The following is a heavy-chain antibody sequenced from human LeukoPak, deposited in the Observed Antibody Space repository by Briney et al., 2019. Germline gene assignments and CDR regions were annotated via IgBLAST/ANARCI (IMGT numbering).Heavy chain of an antibody. V-gene: IGHV1-2*02. CDR1: GYTXTGYY. Sequence: GASVKVSCKASGYTXTGYYMHWVRQAPGQGLEWMGWINPNSGGTNYAQKFQGRVTMTRDTSISTAYMELSRLRSDDTAVYYCARWRYSYGTRYFDYWGQGTLVTVSS. CDR3: ARWRYSYGTRYFDY. D-gene: IGHD5-18*01. J-gene: IGHJ4*02. CDR2: INPNSGGT.